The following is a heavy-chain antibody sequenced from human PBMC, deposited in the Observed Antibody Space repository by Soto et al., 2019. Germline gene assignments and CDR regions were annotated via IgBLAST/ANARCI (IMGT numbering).Heavy chain of an antibody. CDR3: ARDLRDRYSSSWYGGRYYCYVMAV. V-gene: IGHV1-2*04. J-gene: IGHJ6*02. CDR1: GYTFTGYY. D-gene: IGHD6-13*01. CDR2: IDPNSGGT. Sequence: ASVKVSCKASGYTFTGYYIHWVRQAPGQGLEWMGWIDPNSGGTNYAQKFQVWVTMTRDTSISTAYMELSRLRSDDTAVYYCARDLRDRYSSSWYGGRYYCYVMAVWGQGTTVPVSS.